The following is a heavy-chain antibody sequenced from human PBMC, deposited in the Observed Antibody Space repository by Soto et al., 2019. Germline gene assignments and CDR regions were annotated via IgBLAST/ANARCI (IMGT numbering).Heavy chain of an antibody. CDR3: ARVYSSLYYGIDY. CDR1: GFTFSSYS. J-gene: IGHJ4*02. D-gene: IGHD6-6*01. Sequence: VHLVESGGGVVQPGRSLRLSCAASGFTFSSYSMHWVRQAPGKGLEWVAVISYDGSNIYYADSVKGRFTISRDNSKNTLYLQMNSLRSEDTAVYYCARVYSSLYYGIDYWGQGTLVTVSS. V-gene: IGHV3-30-3*01. CDR2: ISYDGSNI.